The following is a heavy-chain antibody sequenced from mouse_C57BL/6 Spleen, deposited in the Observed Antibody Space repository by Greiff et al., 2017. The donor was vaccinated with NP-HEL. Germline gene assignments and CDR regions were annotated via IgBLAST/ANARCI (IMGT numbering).Heavy chain of an antibody. CDR2: ISNGGGST. CDR3: ARQGITTYAMDY. D-gene: IGHD1-1*01. J-gene: IGHJ4*01. CDR1: GFTFSDYY. Sequence: EVKVEESGGGLVQPGGSLKLSCAASGFTFSDYYMYWVRQTPEKRLEWVAYISNGGGSTYYPDTVKGRFTISRDNAKNTLYLQMSRLKSEDTAMYYCARQGITTYAMDYWGQGTSVTVSS. V-gene: IGHV5-12*01.